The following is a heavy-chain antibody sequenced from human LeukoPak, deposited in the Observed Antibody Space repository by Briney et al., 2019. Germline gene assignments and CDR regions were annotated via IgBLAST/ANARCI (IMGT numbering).Heavy chain of an antibody. CDR3: ARIRDGYNDAYDI. CDR1: GYTFTGYY. V-gene: IGHV1-46*01. D-gene: IGHD5-24*01. Sequence: ASVKVSCKASGYTFTGYYIHWVRQAPGQGLEWMGLINPGGDNTDYAQNFQGRVTMTRDTSTSTVYMGLSSLRSEDTAVYYCARIRDGYNDAYDIWAQGTMVTVSS. CDR2: INPGGDNT. J-gene: IGHJ3*02.